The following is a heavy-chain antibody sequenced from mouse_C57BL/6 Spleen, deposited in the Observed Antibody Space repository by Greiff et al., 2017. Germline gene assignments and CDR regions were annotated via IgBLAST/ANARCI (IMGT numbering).Heavy chain of an antibody. Sequence: EVQLQQSGAELVKPGASVKLSCTASGFNIKDYYMHWVKQRTEQGLEWIGRIDPEDGETTYAPKFQGKATITADTSSNTAYLQLSSLTSEDTAVYYCARGYSNWFAYWGQGTLVTVSA. CDR3: ARGYSNWFAY. CDR2: IDPEDGET. D-gene: IGHD2-5*01. V-gene: IGHV14-2*01. CDR1: GFNIKDYY. J-gene: IGHJ3*01.